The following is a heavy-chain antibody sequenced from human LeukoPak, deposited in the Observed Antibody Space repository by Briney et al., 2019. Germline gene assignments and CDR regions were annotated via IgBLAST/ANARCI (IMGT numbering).Heavy chain of an antibody. CDR3: GRLMGGYDSYFYGMDV. CDR1: GFTFSSFG. J-gene: IGHJ6*02. V-gene: IGHV3-30*03. CDR2: ISYDGSNK. Sequence: GGSLRLSCVASGFTFSSFGIHWVRQAPGKGLEWVAVISYDGSNKYYADSVKGRFTISRDNSQNTLYLQMNSLRLDDTAVYYCGRLMGGYDSYFYGMDVWGQGTTVTVSS. D-gene: IGHD5-12*01.